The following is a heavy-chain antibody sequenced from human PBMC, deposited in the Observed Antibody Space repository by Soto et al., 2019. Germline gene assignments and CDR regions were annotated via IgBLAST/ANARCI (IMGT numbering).Heavy chain of an antibody. Sequence: SVKVSCKASGGTFSSYAISWVRQAPGQGLEWMGGIIPIFGTANYAQKFQGRVTITADESTSTTYMELSSLRSEDTAVYYCAITPARLDSSGWYNNQFDYWGQGTLVTVSS. CDR1: GGTFSSYA. CDR3: AITPARLDSSGWYNNQFDY. D-gene: IGHD6-19*01. V-gene: IGHV1-69*13. J-gene: IGHJ4*02. CDR2: IIPIFGTA.